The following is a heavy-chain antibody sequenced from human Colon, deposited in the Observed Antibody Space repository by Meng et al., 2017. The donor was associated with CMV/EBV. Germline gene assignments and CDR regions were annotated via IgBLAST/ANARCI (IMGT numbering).Heavy chain of an antibody. CDR2: ISSSGKTI. CDR3: ARGKFYLAY. Sequence: GGSLRLSCVTSGITFSDYYMTWIRQAPGKGLECISYISSSGKTIYYADSVKGRFTISRDNAKNSLYLKMNGLRVEDTAVYYCARGKFYLAYWGQGTLVTVSS. V-gene: IGHV3-11*04. D-gene: IGHD3-10*01. CDR1: GITFSDYY. J-gene: IGHJ4*02.